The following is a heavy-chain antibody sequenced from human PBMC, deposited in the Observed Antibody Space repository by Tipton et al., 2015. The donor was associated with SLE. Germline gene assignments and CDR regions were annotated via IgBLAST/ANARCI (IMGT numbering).Heavy chain of an antibody. V-gene: IGHV4-34*12. CDR1: GESFNGYF. Sequence: AGLVKPSQTLSLTCAVYGESFNGYFWTWIRQPPGKGLEWIAEIIHSGVTNYNPSLRSRVTVSVDTSKNHFSLKLTSVTASDTAVYYCARPIRGLWAFDIWGQGTMLTVSS. CDR2: IIHSGVT. D-gene: IGHD3-10*01. CDR3: ARPIRGLWAFDI. J-gene: IGHJ3*02.